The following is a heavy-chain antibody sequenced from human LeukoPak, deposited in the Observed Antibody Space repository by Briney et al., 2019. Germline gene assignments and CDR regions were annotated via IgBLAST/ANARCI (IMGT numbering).Heavy chain of an antibody. V-gene: IGHV3-7*01. CDR2: IKQDGSEE. D-gene: IGHD1-26*01. CDR3: ARDLMGWDLHYFDY. J-gene: IGHJ4*02. CDR1: GFTFTTYW. Sequence: PGGSLRLSCDASGFTFTTYWMTWVRQAPGKGLEWVATIKQDGSEEYYMDSMKGRFIISRDNAKNSLYLQMHSLGAEDTAVYYCARDLMGWDLHYFDYWGQGTLVTVSS.